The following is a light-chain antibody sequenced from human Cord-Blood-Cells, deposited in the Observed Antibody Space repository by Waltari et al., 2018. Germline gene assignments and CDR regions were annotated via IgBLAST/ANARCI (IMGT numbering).Light chain of an antibody. J-gene: IGKJ4*01. CDR1: QGISSY. CDR2: AAS. CDR3: QQYYSYLT. Sequence: AIRMTQSPSSFSASTGDRVTIPCRASQGISSYLAWYQQKPGKAPKLLIYAASTLQSGVPSRFSGSGSGTDFTLTISCLQSEDFATYYCQQYYSYLTFGGGTKV. V-gene: IGKV1-8*01.